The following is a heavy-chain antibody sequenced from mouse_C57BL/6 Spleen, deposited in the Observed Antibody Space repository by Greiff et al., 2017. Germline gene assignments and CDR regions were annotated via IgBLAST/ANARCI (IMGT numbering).Heavy chain of an antibody. V-gene: IGHV14-1*01. D-gene: IGHD2-4*01. CDR2: IDPEDGDT. J-gene: IGHJ3*01. Sequence: EVQLQQSGAELVRPGASVKLSCTASGFNIKDYYMHWVKQRPEQGLEWIGRIDPEDGDTEYAPKFQGKATMTADTSSNTANRQLSSLTSEDTSFYFWASRIYYDYDGFADWGQGTLVTVSA. CDR1: GFNIKDYY. CDR3: ASRIYYDYDGFAD.